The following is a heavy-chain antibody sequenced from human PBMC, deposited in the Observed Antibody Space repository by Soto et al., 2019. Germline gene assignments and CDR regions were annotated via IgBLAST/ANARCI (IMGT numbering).Heavy chain of an antibody. Sequence: KVSCKASGGTFSSYAIGWVRQMPGKGLEWMGIIYPGDSDTRYSPSFQGQVTISADKSISTAYLQWSSLKASDTAMYYCARHVGIGELRSYYYGMDVWGQGTTVTVSS. J-gene: IGHJ6*02. V-gene: IGHV5-51*01. D-gene: IGHD3-3*01. CDR3: ARHVGIGELRSYYYGMDV. CDR2: IYPGDSDT. CDR1: GGTFSSYA.